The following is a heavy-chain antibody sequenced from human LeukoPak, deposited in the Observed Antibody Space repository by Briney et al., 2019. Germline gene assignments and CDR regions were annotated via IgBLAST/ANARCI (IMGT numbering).Heavy chain of an antibody. Sequence: SETLSLTCAVSGGSISSSNWWSWVRQPPGKGLEWIGEIYHSGSTNYNPSHKSRVTISVDKSKNQFSLKLSSVTAADTAVYYCASLNYYDSSGPDDAFDIWGQGTMVTVSS. J-gene: IGHJ3*02. CDR3: ASLNYYDSSGPDDAFDI. V-gene: IGHV4-4*02. D-gene: IGHD3-22*01. CDR1: GGSISSSNW. CDR2: IYHSGST.